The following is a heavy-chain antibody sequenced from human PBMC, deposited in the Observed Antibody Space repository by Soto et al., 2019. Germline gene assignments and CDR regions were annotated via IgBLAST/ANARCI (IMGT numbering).Heavy chain of an antibody. J-gene: IGHJ6*02. Sequence: QVQLQESGPGLVKPSETLSLTCTVSGDSISSYYWSWIRQPAGKGLEWIGRIYTSGRTNYNPSLKSRVTMSVDTSKNQFSLKLSSVTAADTAVYYCARGWLSSTYYYGLDVWGQGTTVTVSS. V-gene: IGHV4-4*07. CDR3: ARGWLSSTYYYGLDV. CDR1: GDSISSYY. CDR2: IYTSGRT. D-gene: IGHD6-13*01.